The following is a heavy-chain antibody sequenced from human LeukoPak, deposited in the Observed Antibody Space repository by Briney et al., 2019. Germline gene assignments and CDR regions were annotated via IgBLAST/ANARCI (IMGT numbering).Heavy chain of an antibody. CDR2: VYHSGST. CDR3: ARVVGSSSSKNWFDP. J-gene: IGHJ5*02. V-gene: IGHV4-38-2*01. Sequence: SETLSLTCAVSGYSITDGYYWGWIRQPPGKGPEYIGFVYHSGSTYYNPSLRRRVTMSVDTSKNQFSLNLTSVTAADTAVYFCARVVGSSSSKNWFDPWGRGTLVTVSS. CDR1: GYSITDGYY. D-gene: IGHD2-2*01.